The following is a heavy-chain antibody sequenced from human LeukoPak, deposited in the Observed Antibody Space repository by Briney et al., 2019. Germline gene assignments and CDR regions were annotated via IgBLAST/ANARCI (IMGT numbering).Heavy chain of an antibody. CDR1: GFTFSSYA. J-gene: IGHJ4*02. CDR3: AKGAGYSGYVYLDY. V-gene: IGHV3-23*01. Sequence: PGGSLRLSCAASGFTFSSYAMSWVRPAPGKGLEWVSAISGSGGSTYYADSVKGRFTISRDNSKNTLYLQMNSLRAEDTAVYYCAKGAGYSGYVYLDYWGQGTLVTVSS. CDR2: ISGSGGST. D-gene: IGHD5-12*01.